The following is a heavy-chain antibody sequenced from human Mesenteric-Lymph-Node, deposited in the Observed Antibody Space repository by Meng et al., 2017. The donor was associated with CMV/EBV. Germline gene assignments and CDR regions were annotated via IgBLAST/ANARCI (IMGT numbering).Heavy chain of an antibody. Sequence: LQCTVSGGSISSYYWSWIRQPPGKGLEWIGYIFHSGSTNYNPSLKSRVSISIDTSKNQFSLKLSSVTAADTALYYCARVDTYGPDYWGQGTLVTVSS. CDR1: GGSISSYY. CDR3: ARVDTYGPDY. D-gene: IGHD2-8*01. CDR2: IFHSGST. J-gene: IGHJ4*02. V-gene: IGHV4-59*01.